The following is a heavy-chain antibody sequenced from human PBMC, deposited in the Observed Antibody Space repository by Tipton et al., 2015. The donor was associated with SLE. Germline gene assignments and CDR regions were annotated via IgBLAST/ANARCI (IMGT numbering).Heavy chain of an antibody. CDR2: INHSGNT. Sequence: TLSLTCAVFGGSFSGFYWHWIRQAPGKGLEWIGEINHSGNTNYNPSLKSRVTISTDASKNQFSLRLSSVSAADTAVYYCARGTRVEEELDYWGQGTLVTVSS. CDR1: GGSFSGFY. J-gene: IGHJ4*02. CDR3: ARGTRVEEELDY. D-gene: IGHD1-1*01. V-gene: IGHV4-34*01.